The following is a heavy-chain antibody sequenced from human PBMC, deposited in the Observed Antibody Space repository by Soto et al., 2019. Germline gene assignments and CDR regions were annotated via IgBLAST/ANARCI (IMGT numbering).Heavy chain of an antibody. D-gene: IGHD1-20*01. J-gene: IGHJ6*02. Sequence: PGGSLRLSCTASGFTFNNCAMSWVRQAPGKGLEWVSTLSGGADTTYSADPVKGRFTISRDNSKNTLSLEMNSLRAEDTAIYYCAKGIGYNLWSGMDVWGQGTTVTVSS. CDR1: GFTFNNCA. V-gene: IGHV3-23*01. CDR3: AKGIGYNLWSGMDV. CDR2: LSGGADTT.